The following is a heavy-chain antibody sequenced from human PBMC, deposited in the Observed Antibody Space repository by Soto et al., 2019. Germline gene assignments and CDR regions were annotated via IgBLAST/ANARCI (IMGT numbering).Heavy chain of an antibody. CDR3: ARALDCISTSCPNWFDP. V-gene: IGHV4-30-2*01. CDR2: IYHSGST. CDR1: GGSISSGGYS. J-gene: IGHJ5*02. Sequence: QLQLQESGSGLVKPSQTLSLTCAVSGGSISSGGYSWSWIRQPPGKGLEWIGYIYHSGSTYYNPSLKSRVPISADRPKNQCSLKLSSVTAADTAVYYCARALDCISTSCPNWFDPWGQGTLVTVSS. D-gene: IGHD2-2*01.